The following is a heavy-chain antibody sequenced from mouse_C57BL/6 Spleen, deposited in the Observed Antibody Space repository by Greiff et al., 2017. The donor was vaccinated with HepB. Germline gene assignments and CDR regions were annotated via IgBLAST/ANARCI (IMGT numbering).Heavy chain of an antibody. Sequence: VQWVESGAELARPGASVKMSCKASGYTFTSYTMHWVKQRPGQGLEWIGYINPSSGYTKYNQKFKDKATLTADKSSSTACMQLSSLTSEDSAVYYCARSYGSSSYFDYWGQGTTLTVSS. J-gene: IGHJ2*01. CDR1: GYTFTSYT. V-gene: IGHV1-4*01. CDR3: ARSYGSSSYFDY. D-gene: IGHD1-1*01. CDR2: INPSSGYT.